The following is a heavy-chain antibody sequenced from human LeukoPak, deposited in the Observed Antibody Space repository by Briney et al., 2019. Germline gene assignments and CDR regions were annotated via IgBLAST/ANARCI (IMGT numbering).Heavy chain of an antibody. V-gene: IGHV4-34*01. CDR1: GGSFSGYY. CDR3: ARGGYNYDNWFDP. CDR2: INHSGST. D-gene: IGHD5-24*01. J-gene: IGHJ5*02. Sequence: SETLSLTCAVYGGSFSGYYWSWIRQPPGKGLEWIGEINHSGSTNYNPSLKSRVTISVDTSKNQFSLKLSSVTAADTAVYYCARGGYNYDNWFDPWGQGTLVTVSS.